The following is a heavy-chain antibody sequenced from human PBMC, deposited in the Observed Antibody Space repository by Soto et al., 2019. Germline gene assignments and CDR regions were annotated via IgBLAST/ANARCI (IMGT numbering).Heavy chain of an antibody. CDR1: GYSFTGYW. Sequence: PGESLKISCQGSGYSFTGYWIGWVRQMSGEGLEWMGIIYPGDSDTRYSPSFQGQVTISVDKSLSTAYLHWSSPKASDTALCYCARCIMGISQPYHFVLWGQGILVTV. CDR3: ARCIMGISQPYHFVL. CDR2: IYPGDSDT. D-gene: IGHD1-26*01. V-gene: IGHV5-51*01. J-gene: IGHJ4*02.